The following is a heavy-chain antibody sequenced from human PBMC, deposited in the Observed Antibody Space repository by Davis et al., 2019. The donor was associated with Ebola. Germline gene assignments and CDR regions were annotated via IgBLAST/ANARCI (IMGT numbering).Heavy chain of an antibody. D-gene: IGHD2-15*01. V-gene: IGHV4-38-2*01. CDR1: NYSISSGYF. CDR3: ARRQDRTGWFDP. CDR2: IYYRGST. J-gene: IGHJ5*02. Sequence: PGGSLRLSCAVSNYSISSGYFWGWIRQSPGKGLEWLGSIYYRGSTLYNPSLQSRVTLSVDISKNQFSLSLTSVTAADTAVYFCARRQDRTGWFDPWGQGTLVTVSS.